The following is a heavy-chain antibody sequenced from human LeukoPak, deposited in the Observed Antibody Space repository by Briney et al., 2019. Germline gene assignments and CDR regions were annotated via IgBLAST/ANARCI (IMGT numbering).Heavy chain of an antibody. Sequence: ASVKVSCKASGYTFTSYDINWVRQATGQGLEWMGWIHPNSGNTGYAQKFQGRVTITRDTSISTAYMELNSLRSEDTAVYYCARGLVSNTKDYWGQGTLVTVSS. CDR2: IHPNSGNT. D-gene: IGHD3-22*01. V-gene: IGHV1-8*03. J-gene: IGHJ4*02. CDR3: ARGLVSNTKDY. CDR1: GYTFTSYD.